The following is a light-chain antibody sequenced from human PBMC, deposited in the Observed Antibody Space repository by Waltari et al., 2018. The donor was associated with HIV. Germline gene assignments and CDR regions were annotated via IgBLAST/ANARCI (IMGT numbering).Light chain of an antibody. V-gene: IGLV1-44*01. CDR1: SPNIGSNT. J-gene: IGLJ3*02. CDR2: SNN. Sequence: QSVLTQPPSASGTPGQRVTISCSGSSPNIGSNTVNWYQHLPGTAPKLLIYSNNQRPAGVPARFSGSKSGTSASLAISGLQSEDEADYYCATWDDSPDGPVFGGGTKLTVL. CDR3: ATWDDSPDGPV.